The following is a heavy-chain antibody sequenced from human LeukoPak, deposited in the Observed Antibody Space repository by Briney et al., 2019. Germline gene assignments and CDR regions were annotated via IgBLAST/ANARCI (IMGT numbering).Heavy chain of an antibody. J-gene: IGHJ6*03. V-gene: IGHV3-21*01. D-gene: IGHD5-18*01. CDR2: ISCSSSYI. Sequence: GGSLRLSCAASGFTFSSYSMNWVRQAPGKGLEWVSSISCSSSYIYYADSVKGRFTISRDNAKNSLYLQMNSLRAEDTAVYYCARTTAMGIYYYYYYYMDVWGKGTTVTVSS. CDR1: GFTFSSYS. CDR3: ARTTAMGIYYYYYYYMDV.